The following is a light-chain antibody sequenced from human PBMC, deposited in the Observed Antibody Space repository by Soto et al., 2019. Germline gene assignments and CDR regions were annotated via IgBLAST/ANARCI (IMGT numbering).Light chain of an antibody. Sequence: QSVLTQPPSVSGAPGQRVTISCTGSSSNIGAGYDVHWYQQRPGAAPKLLISANINRPSGVPDRFSGSKSGTSATLGITGFQTGDEAVYYCGSWDSSLSAYVFGTGTKVTVL. V-gene: IGLV1-40*01. CDR3: GSWDSSLSAYV. J-gene: IGLJ1*01. CDR1: SSNIGAGYD. CDR2: ANI.